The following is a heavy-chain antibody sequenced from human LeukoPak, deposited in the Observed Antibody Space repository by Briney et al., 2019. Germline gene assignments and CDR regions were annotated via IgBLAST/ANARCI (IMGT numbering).Heavy chain of an antibody. CDR1: GFTFSDYD. CDR3: GRAFPPLRTSSAGDL. CDR2: ISYLSSHV. V-gene: IGHV3-21*01. Sequence: PGGSLRLSCSASGFTFSDYDMNWVRQAPGKGLEWVSSISYLSSHVYYGDSLKGRFSISRDNAKNSLYLQMNSLVAGERAIYYCGRAFPPLRTSSAGDLWGQGILVTVSS. J-gene: IGHJ4*02. D-gene: IGHD3-16*01.